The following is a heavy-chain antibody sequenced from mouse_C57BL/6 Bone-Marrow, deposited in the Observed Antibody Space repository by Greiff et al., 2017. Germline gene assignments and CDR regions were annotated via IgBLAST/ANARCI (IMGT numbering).Heavy chain of an antibody. J-gene: IGHJ1*03. V-gene: IGHV1-76*01. CDR2: IYPGSGNT. CDR3: SRFYDGYFDV. Sequence: QVQLQQSGAELVRPGASVKLSCKASGYTFTDYYINWVKQRPGPGLEWIARIYPGSGNTYYNEKFKGKATLTAEKSSSTAYMQLSSLTSEDSAVYFCSRFYDGYFDVWGTGTTVTVSS. CDR1: GYTFTDYY. D-gene: IGHD2-3*01.